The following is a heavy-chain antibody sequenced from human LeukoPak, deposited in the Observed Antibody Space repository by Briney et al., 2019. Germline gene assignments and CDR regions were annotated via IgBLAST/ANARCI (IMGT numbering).Heavy chain of an antibody. D-gene: IGHD3-3*01. J-gene: IGHJ4*02. CDR1: GYTFTSYG. CDR3: ARMRKIGWSGYLMGKGADY. Sequence: ASVKVSCKASGYTFTSYGISWVRQAPGQGLEWMGWIRPYNGNTNYAQKLQGRVTMTTDTSTSTAYMELRSLRSDDTAVYYCARMRKIGWSGYLMGKGADYWGQGTLVTVSS. CDR2: IRPYNGNT. V-gene: IGHV1-18*01.